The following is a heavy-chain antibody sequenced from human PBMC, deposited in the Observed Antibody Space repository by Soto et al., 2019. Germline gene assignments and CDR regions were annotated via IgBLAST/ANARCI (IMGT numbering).Heavy chain of an antibody. CDR2: IYYSGST. CDR3: ARHRSDFWFDP. J-gene: IGHJ5*02. CDR1: GGSISSSSYF. Sequence: QLQLQESGPGLVKPSETLSLTCTVSGGSISSSSYFWGWIRQPPGKGLEWIGSIYYSGSTYYNPSLKSRVIVSVDTSKNQFSLKLTSVTAAVTAVYYCARHRSDFWFDPWGQGTLVTVSS. V-gene: IGHV4-39*01. D-gene: IGHD2-15*01.